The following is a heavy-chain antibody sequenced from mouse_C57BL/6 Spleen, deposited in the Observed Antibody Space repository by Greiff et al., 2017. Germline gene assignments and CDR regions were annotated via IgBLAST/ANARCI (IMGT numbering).Heavy chain of an antibody. J-gene: IGHJ2*01. V-gene: IGHV1-26*01. CDR3: ARSGVYYYGYFDY. CDR1: GYTFTDYY. Sequence: VQLQQSGPELVKPGASVKISCKASGYTFTDYYMNWVKQSHGKSLEWIGDINPNNGGTSYNQKFKGKATLTVDKSSSTAYMELRSLTSEDSAVYYCARSGVYYYGYFDYWGQGTTLTVSS. D-gene: IGHD1-1*01. CDR2: INPNNGGT.